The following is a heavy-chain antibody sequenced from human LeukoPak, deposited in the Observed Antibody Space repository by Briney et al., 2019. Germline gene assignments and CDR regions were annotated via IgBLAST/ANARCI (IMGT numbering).Heavy chain of an antibody. CDR3: AGGATVTHGGAFDI. V-gene: IGHV1-8*01. J-gene: IGHJ3*02. CDR1: GYTFTSYD. Sequence: ASVKVSCKASGYTFTSYDINWVRQATGQGLEWMGWMNPNSGNTGYAQKFQGRVTMTRNTSISTAYMELSSLRSEDTAVYNCAGGATVTHGGAFDIWGQGTMVTVSS. CDR2: MNPNSGNT. D-gene: IGHD4-17*01.